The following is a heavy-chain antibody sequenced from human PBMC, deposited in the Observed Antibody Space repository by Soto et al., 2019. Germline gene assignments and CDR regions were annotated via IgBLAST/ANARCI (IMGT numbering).Heavy chain of an antibody. Sequence: QLHLVQSGAVVKKPGASVTVSCSASGYPVTAYYMHWVRQAPGRGLEWMGGINPAIGAAKYTQTSRGRVTLPRATSPGTVFKELSGLTSEAPAVFSCARGGGVGVAGXXXXDMWGQGTLVTVSS. CDR1: GYPVTAYY. J-gene: IGHJ3*02. CDR3: ARGGGVGVAGXXXXDM. CDR2: INPAIGAA. D-gene: IGHD3-3*01. V-gene: IGHV1-2*02.